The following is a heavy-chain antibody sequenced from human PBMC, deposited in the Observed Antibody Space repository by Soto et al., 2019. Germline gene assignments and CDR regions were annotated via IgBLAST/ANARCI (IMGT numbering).Heavy chain of an antibody. CDR1: GFTFSSYA. CDR3: AKGVAQYTHLALVDY. D-gene: IGHD3-10*01. J-gene: IGHJ4*02. CDR2: ISGSDGRT. V-gene: IGHV3-23*01. Sequence: EVQLLESGGGLVRPGGSLTLSCAASGFTFSSYAMSWVRQPPGRGLVWVSTISGSDGRTYSTDSVKGWCTISRDNDRTTAYLQMNSLRLEDTAVYYCAKGVAQYTHLALVDYWGRGTLVTVSS.